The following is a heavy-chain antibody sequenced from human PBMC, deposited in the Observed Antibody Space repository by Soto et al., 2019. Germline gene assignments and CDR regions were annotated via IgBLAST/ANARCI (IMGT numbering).Heavy chain of an antibody. J-gene: IGHJ3*02. Sequence: GGSLRLSCAASGSTFSDYYMGWIRQAPGKGLEWVSYISGSGSTIYYADSVKGRFTISRDNAKNSLYLRMNTLRAEDTAVYYCARALKQYGAFDIWGQGTMVTVSS. V-gene: IGHV3-11*01. CDR2: ISGSGSTI. CDR3: ARALKQYGAFDI. CDR1: GSTFSDYY. D-gene: IGHD4-4*01.